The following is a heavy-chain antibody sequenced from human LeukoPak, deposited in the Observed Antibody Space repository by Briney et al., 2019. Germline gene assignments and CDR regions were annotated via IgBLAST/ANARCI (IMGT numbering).Heavy chain of an antibody. CDR1: GFSFGSYG. Sequence: GGSLRLSCEASGFSFGSYGMHWVRQAPGKGLVWVSLISYDGKNIYYADSVKGRFTISRDNSQNTLYLQINSLRAEDTAVYYCTSYDILAGYHSPFDYWGQGTLVTVSS. CDR2: ISYDGKNI. D-gene: IGHD3-9*01. CDR3: TSYDILAGYHSPFDY. V-gene: IGHV3-30*03. J-gene: IGHJ4*02.